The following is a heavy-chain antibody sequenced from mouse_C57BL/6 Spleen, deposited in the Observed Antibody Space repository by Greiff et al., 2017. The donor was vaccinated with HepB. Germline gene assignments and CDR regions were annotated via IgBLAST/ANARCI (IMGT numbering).Heavy chain of an antibody. J-gene: IGHJ3*01. V-gene: IGHV1-15*01. CDR2: IDPETGGT. Sequence: QVHVKQSGAELVRPGASVTLSCKASGYTFTDYEMHWVKQTPVHGLEWIGAIDPETGGTAYNQKFKGKAILTADKSSSTAYMELRSLTSEDSAVYYCTSPLSAVVAPAYWGQGTLVTVSA. CDR1: GYTFTDYE. CDR3: TSPLSAVVAPAY. D-gene: IGHD1-1*01.